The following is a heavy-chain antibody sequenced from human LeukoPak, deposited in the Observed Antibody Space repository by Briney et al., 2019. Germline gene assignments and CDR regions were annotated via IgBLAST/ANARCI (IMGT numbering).Heavy chain of an antibody. CDR1: GGTFSSHA. V-gene: IGHV1-69*05. D-gene: IGHD3-3*01. J-gene: IGHJ4*01. Sequence: SSVQVSCKASGGTFSSHANSWVRLAPGHAIDWMGGVIPFFGTANYAQKFQGSVTITTDDSTSTAFMELSSMRSEDTAVYYCARAAYYDFWSGYFFDYWGHGTLVTVSS. CDR3: ARAAYYDFWSGYFFDY. CDR2: VIPFFGTA.